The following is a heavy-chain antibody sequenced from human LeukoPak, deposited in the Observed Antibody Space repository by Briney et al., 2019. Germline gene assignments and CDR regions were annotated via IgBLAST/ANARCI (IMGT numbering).Heavy chain of an antibody. Sequence: ASVKVSCKVSGYTLTELSMHWVRQAPGKGLEWMGGFDPEDGETIYAQKFQGRVTMTEDTSTDTAYMELSSLRSEDTAVYYCATDGGSSWSLDYXGQGTXVTVSS. J-gene: IGHJ4*02. D-gene: IGHD6-13*01. V-gene: IGHV1-24*01. CDR1: GYTLTELS. CDR3: ATDGGSSWSLDY. CDR2: FDPEDGET.